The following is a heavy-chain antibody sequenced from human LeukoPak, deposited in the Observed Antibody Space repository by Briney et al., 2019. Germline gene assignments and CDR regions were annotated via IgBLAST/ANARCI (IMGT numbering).Heavy chain of an antibody. CDR1: GYTFTSYW. Sequence: GESLKISCQGSGYTFTSYWIGWVRQMPVKGLEWMGSIYPGDSATRYSPSFQGQVTISADKSITTAYLQWSSLKASDTAMYYCARLNRAYYYDSSGVGAAFDIWGQGTMVTVSS. CDR2: IYPGDSAT. CDR3: ARLNRAYYYDSSGVGAAFDI. D-gene: IGHD3-22*01. V-gene: IGHV5-51*01. J-gene: IGHJ3*02.